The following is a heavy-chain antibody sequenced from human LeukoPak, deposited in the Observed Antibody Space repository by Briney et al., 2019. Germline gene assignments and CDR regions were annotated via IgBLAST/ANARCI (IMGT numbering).Heavy chain of an antibody. CDR1: GFTFSSYA. V-gene: IGHV3-64D*06. Sequence: GGSLRLSCSASGFTFSSYAMHWVRQAPGKGLEYVSAISSNGGSTYYADSVKGRFTISRNNSKNTLYLQMRSLRAEDTAVYYCVKDRPRLDSSGWSDFDYWGQGTLVTVSS. CDR3: VKDRPRLDSSGWSDFDY. CDR2: ISSNGGST. J-gene: IGHJ4*02. D-gene: IGHD6-19*01.